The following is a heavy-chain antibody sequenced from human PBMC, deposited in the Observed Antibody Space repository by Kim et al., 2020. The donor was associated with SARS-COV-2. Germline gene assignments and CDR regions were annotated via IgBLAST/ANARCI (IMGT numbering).Heavy chain of an antibody. J-gene: IGHJ4*02. CDR1: GFTLSSYA. CDR2: ISGSGTII. Sequence: GGFLRLSCEGSGFTLSSYAMSWVRQAPGKGLEWLSSISGSGTIIHYADSVKGRFTLSKDNSKSTVYLQMNSLRAEDTAVYYCAKALAELSMALDHWGQGT. D-gene: IGHD1-7*01. CDR3: AKALAELSMALDH. V-gene: IGHV3-23*01.